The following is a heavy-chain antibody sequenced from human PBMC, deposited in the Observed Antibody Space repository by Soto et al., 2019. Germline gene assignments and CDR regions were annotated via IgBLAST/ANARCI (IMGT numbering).Heavy chain of an antibody. CDR3: ARHFDYGAHVSIYYYGMDV. CDR2: IYYSGST. Sequence: SETLCLTCTVSGGSISSYYWSWIRQPPGKGLEWIGYIYYSGSTNYNPPLKSRVTISVDTSKNQFSLKLSSVTAADTAVYYCARHFDYGAHVSIYYYGMDVWGQGTTVTVSS. CDR1: GGSISSYY. D-gene: IGHD4-17*01. J-gene: IGHJ6*02. V-gene: IGHV4-59*08.